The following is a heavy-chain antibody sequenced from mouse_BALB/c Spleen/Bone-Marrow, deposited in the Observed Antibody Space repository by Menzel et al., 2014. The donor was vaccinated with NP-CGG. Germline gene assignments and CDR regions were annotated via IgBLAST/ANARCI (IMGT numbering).Heavy chain of an antibody. J-gene: IGHJ1*01. D-gene: IGHD1-1*01. V-gene: IGHV1S81*02. CDR1: GYTFTNYW. Sequence: QVQLQQSGAELVQPGASVRLSCTTSGYTFTNYWMHWVKQRPGQGLEWIGDTNPSNGRATYSEKFKSKATLTVDTSSSTAYMQLSSLTSEDSAVYYCARYYNYYFDDWGAGTTVTVSS. CDR2: TNPSNGRA. CDR3: ARYYNYYFDD.